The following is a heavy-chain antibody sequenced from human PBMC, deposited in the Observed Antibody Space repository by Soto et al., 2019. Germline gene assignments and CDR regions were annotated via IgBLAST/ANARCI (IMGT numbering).Heavy chain of an antibody. CDR2: ISGSGGST. J-gene: IGHJ4*02. D-gene: IGHD4-17*01. CDR1: WGTFISHA. Sequence: AWGAQRAPRGASWGTFISHAGGRVRQAPGKGLEWVSAISGSGGSTYYADSVKGRFTISRDNSKNTLYLQMNSLRAEDTAVYYCAKLYGDYDYFDYWGQGTLVTVSS. CDR3: AKLYGDYDYFDY. V-gene: IGHV3-23*01.